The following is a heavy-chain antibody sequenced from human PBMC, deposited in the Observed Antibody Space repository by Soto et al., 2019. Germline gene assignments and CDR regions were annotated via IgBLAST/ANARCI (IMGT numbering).Heavy chain of an antibody. CDR1: GGTFSSYA. J-gene: IGHJ6*02. CDR3: ALAVIAAAGTIPYYYYGMDV. D-gene: IGHD6-13*01. V-gene: IGHV1-69*06. Sequence: ASVKVSCKASGGTFSSYAISLVRQAPGQGLEWMGGIIPIFGTANYAQKFQGRVTITADKSTSTAYMELSSLRSEDTAVYYCALAVIAAAGTIPYYYYGMDVWGQGTTVTVSS. CDR2: IIPIFGTA.